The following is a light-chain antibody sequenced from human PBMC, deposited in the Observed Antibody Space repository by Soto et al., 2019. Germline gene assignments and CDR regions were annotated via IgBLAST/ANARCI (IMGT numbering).Light chain of an antibody. CDR1: QYIGSA. J-gene: IGKJ1*01. CDR3: QQYGRSPQT. Sequence: ELVLTQSPATLSVSPGDRATLSCRASQYIGSAVAWYHQRSGQAPRLLIFDASIRVPTTPARFSGSVSGTEFTLTISSLESEDFAVYFCQQYGRSPQTFGQGTKVDIK. CDR2: DAS. V-gene: IGKV3-15*01.